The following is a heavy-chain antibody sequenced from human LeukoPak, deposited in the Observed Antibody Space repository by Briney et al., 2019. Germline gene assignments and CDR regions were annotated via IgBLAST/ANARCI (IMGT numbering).Heavy chain of an antibody. CDR1: GGSISSSSYY. Sequence: SETLSLTCTVSGGSISSSSYYWGWIRQPPGKGLEWIGNIYYSGSTYYNPSLKSRATISVDTSKNQFSLKLSSVTAADTAVYYCARQGSGSYYSDYWGQGTLVTVSS. D-gene: IGHD3-10*01. J-gene: IGHJ4*02. V-gene: IGHV4-39*01. CDR2: IYYSGST. CDR3: ARQGSGSYYSDY.